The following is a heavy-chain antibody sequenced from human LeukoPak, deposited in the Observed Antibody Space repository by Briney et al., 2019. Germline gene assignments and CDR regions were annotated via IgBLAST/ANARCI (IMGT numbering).Heavy chain of an antibody. CDR3: AAFLLQQINVFDI. CDR2: IYSSGST. CDR1: GASISGSGYY. V-gene: IGHV4-39*07. Sequence: SETLSLTCTVSGASISGSGYYWGWIRQPPGKGLEWIGSIYSSGSTYYNPSLKSRVTISVDTSKNQFSLKLNSVTATDTAVYYCAAFLLQQINVFDIWGQGTLVTVSS. D-gene: IGHD1-1*01. J-gene: IGHJ3*02.